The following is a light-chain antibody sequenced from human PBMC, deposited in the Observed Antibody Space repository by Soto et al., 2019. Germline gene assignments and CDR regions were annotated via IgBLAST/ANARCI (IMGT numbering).Light chain of an antibody. CDR3: QTYNSDPPTP. V-gene: IGKV1-5*01. J-gene: IGKJ5*01. Sequence: PLTQSAAALSSTIAARVTIPCRASQSISSWLAWFQQPPGKAPKLLMYDASSLESGVPSRFSGSRSRTEFTLTIRCLQPDDFAACYCQTYNSDPPTPFGERT. CDR2: DAS. CDR1: QSISSW.